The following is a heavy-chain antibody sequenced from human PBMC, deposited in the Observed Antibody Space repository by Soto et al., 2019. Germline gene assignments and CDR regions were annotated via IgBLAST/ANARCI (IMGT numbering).Heavy chain of an antibody. CDR3: ARVARDVDTAMVIGAFDI. V-gene: IGHV1-69*01. Sequence: QVQLVQSGAEVKKPGSSVKVSCKASGGTFSSYAISWVRQAPGQGLEWLGGIIPIFGTANYAQKFQGRVTITADESRSTAYMELSSLRSEDTAVYYCARVARDVDTAMVIGAFDIWDQGTMVTVSS. D-gene: IGHD5-18*01. J-gene: IGHJ3*02. CDR2: IIPIFGTA. CDR1: GGTFSSYA.